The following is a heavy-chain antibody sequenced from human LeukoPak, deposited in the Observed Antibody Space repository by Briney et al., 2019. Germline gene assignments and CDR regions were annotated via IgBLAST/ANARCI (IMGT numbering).Heavy chain of an antibody. CDR1: GFTFSSYG. D-gene: IGHD3-10*01. CDR2: IRYDGSNK. Sequence: PGGSLRLSCAASGFTFSSYGMHWVRQAPGKGLEWVAFIRYDGSNKYYADSVKGRFTISRDNSKNTLYLQMNSLRAEDTAVYYCARARDKYGSGTWYMDVWGKGTTVTVSS. V-gene: IGHV3-30*02. CDR3: ARARDKYGSGTWYMDV. J-gene: IGHJ6*03.